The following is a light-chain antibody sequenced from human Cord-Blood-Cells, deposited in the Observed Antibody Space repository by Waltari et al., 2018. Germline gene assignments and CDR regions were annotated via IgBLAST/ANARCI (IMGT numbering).Light chain of an antibody. CDR1: SSAVGGYNL. CDR3: CSYAGSSTYV. CDR2: EGS. Sequence: QSALTPPASVSGSPGQPITISCTATSSAVGGYNLVPWYQQHPGKAPKLIIYEGSKRPSGVSHRFSGSKSGNTASLTISGLQAEDEADYYCCSYAGSSTYVFGTGTKVTVL. V-gene: IGLV2-23*01. J-gene: IGLJ1*01.